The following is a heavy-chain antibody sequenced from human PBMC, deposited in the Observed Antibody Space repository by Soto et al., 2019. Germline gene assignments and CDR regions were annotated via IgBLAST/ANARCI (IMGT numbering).Heavy chain of an antibody. J-gene: IGHJ4*02. D-gene: IGHD4-17*01. V-gene: IGHV4-61*01. CDR1: GVSVNSGSFY. CDR2: GSYSGTT. Sequence: QVQLQESGPGLVKPSETLSLTCTVSGVSVNSGSFYWAWIRQPPGKGLEWNGFGSYSGTTNYKPSLKRRVTISVDTSRNQISLKVTSLTATDTAVYYCARGATVTQYDYGGQGTLVTVSS. CDR3: ARGATVTQYDY.